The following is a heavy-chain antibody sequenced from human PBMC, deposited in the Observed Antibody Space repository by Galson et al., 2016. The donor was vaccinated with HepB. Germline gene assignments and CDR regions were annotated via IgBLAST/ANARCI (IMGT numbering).Heavy chain of an antibody. Sequence: SETLSLTCTVSGGSISSSSYYWGWIRQPPGKGLEWIGSIYYSGSTYYNPSLKSRVTISVDTSRNQFSLKLSSVTAADTAVYYCARTIAAAHFDYWGQGTLVTVSS. CDR3: ARTIAAAHFDY. CDR2: IYYSGST. D-gene: IGHD6-13*01. V-gene: IGHV4-39*01. J-gene: IGHJ4*02. CDR1: GGSISSSSYY.